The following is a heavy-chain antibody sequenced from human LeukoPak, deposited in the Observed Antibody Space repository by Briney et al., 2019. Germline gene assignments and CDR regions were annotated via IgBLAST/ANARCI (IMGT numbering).Heavy chain of an antibody. CDR2: FDPEDGET. D-gene: IGHD1-26*01. J-gene: IGHJ6*02. CDR1: GYTLTELS. Sequence: GASVKVSCKVSGYTLTELSMHWVRQAPGKGLEWMGGFDPEDGETIYAQKFQGRVTMTEDTSTDTAYMELSSLRSEDTAVYYCATVGGSDVNYHYYYGMDVWGQGTTVTVSS. CDR3: ATVGGSDVNYHYYYGMDV. V-gene: IGHV1-24*01.